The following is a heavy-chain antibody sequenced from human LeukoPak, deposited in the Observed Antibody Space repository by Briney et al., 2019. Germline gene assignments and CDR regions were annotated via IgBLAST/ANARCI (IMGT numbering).Heavy chain of an antibody. J-gene: IGHJ6*02. CDR3: ARSILVVPVASHYNYGVDV. D-gene: IGHD2-2*01. V-gene: IGHV1-3*01. CDR1: GYTFAKYA. Sequence: ASVKVSCKASGYTFAKYAIHWVRQAPGQRLEWMGWINAGNGNTRYSQKFQGGVTITRDTSASTAYMELSSLRSEDTAAYYCARSILVVPVASHYNYGVDVWGQGTTVTVSS. CDR2: INAGNGNT.